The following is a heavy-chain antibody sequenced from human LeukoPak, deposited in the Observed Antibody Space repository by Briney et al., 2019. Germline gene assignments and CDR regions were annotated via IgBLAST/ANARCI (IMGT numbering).Heavy chain of an antibody. D-gene: IGHD6-13*01. V-gene: IGHV3-7*03. CDR3: ATSAAAAGTE. CDR2: INEDGSVK. J-gene: IGHJ4*02. CDR1: GFTFNYYW. Sequence: GGSLRLSCAASGFTFNYYWMSWVRQAPGKGLDWVANINEDGSVKHYVDSVKGRFTISRDNAKNSVYLHMNSLRAEDTAVYYCATSAAAAGTEWGQGILVTVPS.